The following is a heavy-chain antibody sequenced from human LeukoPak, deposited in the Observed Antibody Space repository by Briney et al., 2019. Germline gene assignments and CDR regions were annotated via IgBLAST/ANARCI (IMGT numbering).Heavy chain of an antibody. Sequence: SVKVSCKASRGTFSSYAISWVRQAPGQGLEWMGRIIPIFGTANYAQKFQGRVTITTDESTGTAYMELSSLRSEDTAVYYCASTDSTNGVCYTCDYWGQGTLVTVSS. CDR3: ASTDSTNGVCYTCDY. CDR2: IIPIFGTA. J-gene: IGHJ4*02. V-gene: IGHV1-69*05. CDR1: RGTFSSYA. D-gene: IGHD2-8*01.